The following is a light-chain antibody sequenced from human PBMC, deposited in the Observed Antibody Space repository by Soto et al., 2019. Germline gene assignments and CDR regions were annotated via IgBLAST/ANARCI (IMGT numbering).Light chain of an antibody. Sequence: EIVLTQSPSTLSLYLGERATLXXRASRSGNSYLAGYQQKPGKAPRXVIADASNRATGIPARFSGSGSGTDFTLTSSSLEPEDFAVYYCQHRNEGSGSFGQGTRLDIK. CDR3: QHRNEGSGS. J-gene: IGKJ5*01. CDR1: RSGNSY. CDR2: DAS. V-gene: IGKV3-11*01.